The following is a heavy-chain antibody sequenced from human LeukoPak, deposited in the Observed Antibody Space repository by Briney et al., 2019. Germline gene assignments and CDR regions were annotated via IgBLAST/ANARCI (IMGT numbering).Heavy chain of an antibody. CDR3: ARTRSEQLAPNFDY. J-gene: IGHJ4*02. CDR1: GFSISSGHF. Sequence: SETLSLTCIVSGFSISSGHFWGWIRQPPGKGLEWIVSTHHSGSIYYNPSLESRVTISVDTSKNQFSLKLSSVTAADTAMYYCARTRSEQLAPNFDYWGQGTLVTVSS. CDR2: THHSGSI. V-gene: IGHV4-38-2*02. D-gene: IGHD6-13*01.